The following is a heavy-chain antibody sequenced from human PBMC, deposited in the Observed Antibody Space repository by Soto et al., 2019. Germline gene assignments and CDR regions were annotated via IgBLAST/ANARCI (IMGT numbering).Heavy chain of an antibody. CDR1: GFTFSSYG. CDR2: ISYDGSNK. CDR3: ARDHMHYGELRRKYYYYYGMDV. D-gene: IGHD4-17*01. Sequence: PGGSLRLSCAASGFTFSSYGMHWVRQAPGKGLEWVAVISYDGSNKYYADSVKGRFTISRDNAKNSLYLQMNSLRDEDTAVYYCARDHMHYGELRRKYYYYYGMDVWGQGTTVTVSS. V-gene: IGHV3-30*03. J-gene: IGHJ6*02.